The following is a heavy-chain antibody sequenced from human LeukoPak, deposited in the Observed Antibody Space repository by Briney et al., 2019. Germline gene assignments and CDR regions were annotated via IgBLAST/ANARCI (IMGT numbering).Heavy chain of an antibody. CDR1: GFTFSDYY. CDR3: ARAPAYCGGDCYSGGYFDY. D-gene: IGHD2-21*02. J-gene: IGHJ4*02. Sequence: GGSLRLSCAASGFTFSDYYMSWIHQAPGKGLEWVSYISSSGSTIYYADSVKGRFTISRDNAKNSLYLQMNSLRAEDTAVYYCARAPAYCGGDCYSGGYFDYWGQGTLVTVSS. CDR2: ISSSGSTI. V-gene: IGHV3-11*01.